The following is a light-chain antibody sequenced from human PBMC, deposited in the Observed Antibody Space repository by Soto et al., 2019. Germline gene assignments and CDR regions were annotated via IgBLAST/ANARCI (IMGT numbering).Light chain of an antibody. CDR1: QSVNSN. V-gene: IGKV3-15*01. CDR3: QQYNNWPLT. Sequence: EIAMTQSPATLSVSPGERATLSCRASQSVNSNLAWYQQKPGQAPRLLIYGASTRATGIPARFSGSGSGTEFTVTISSLQSDDFAAYYCQQYNNWPLTFGGGTKVEIK. CDR2: GAS. J-gene: IGKJ4*01.